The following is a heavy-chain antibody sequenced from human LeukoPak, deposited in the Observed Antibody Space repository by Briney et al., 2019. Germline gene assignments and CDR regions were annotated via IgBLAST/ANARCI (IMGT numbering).Heavy chain of an antibody. CDR3: ARDLGRDGYFDY. CDR1: GITFSSYW. CDR2: IKQDGSEK. D-gene: IGHD5-24*01. V-gene: IGHV3-7*01. J-gene: IGHJ4*02. Sequence: PGGSLRLTCAASGITFSSYWMTWVRQAPGKGLEWVANIKQDGSEKYYVDSVKGRFTISRDNAKNSLYLQMNSLRAEDTAVYYCARDLGRDGYFDYWGQGTLVTVSS.